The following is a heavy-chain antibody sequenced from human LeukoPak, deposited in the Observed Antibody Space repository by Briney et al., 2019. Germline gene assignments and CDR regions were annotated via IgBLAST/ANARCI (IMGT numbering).Heavy chain of an antibody. J-gene: IGHJ4*02. CDR1: GYTFTVYY. V-gene: IGHV1-2*02. Sequence: ASVKVSCKASGYTFTVYYMPWVRQAPGQGLEWMGWINPNSGGTNYAQKFQGRVTMTRDTSISTAYMELSRLRSDDTAVYYCARDQLRLIEAHGEYVYFFDYWGQGTLVTVSS. CDR3: ARDQLRLIEAHGEYVYFFDY. D-gene: IGHD4-17*01. CDR2: INPNSGGT.